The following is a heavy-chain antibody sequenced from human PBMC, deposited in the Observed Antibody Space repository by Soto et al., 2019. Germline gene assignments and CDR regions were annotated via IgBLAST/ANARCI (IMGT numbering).Heavy chain of an antibody. CDR3: ARDRGLSYYNSFDY. CDR2: INGDGSST. V-gene: IGHV3-74*01. CDR1: GFTFRSYW. D-gene: IGHD3-10*01. J-gene: IGHJ4*02. Sequence: GGSLRLSCAASGFTFRSYWMHWVRQAPGKGLVWVSRINGDGSSTNYADSVKGRFTISRDNAKNTLYLEMNSLRAEDTAVYYCARDRGLSYYNSFDYWGQGTLVTVSS.